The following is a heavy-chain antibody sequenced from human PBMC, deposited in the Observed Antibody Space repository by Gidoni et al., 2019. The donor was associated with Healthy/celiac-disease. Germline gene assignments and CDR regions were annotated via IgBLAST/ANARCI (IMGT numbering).Heavy chain of an antibody. Sequence: EVQLVESGGGLVKPGGSLRLSCAASGFTFSSYSMNWVRQAPGKGLEWVSSISSSSSYIYYADSVKGRFTISRDNAKNSLYLQMNSLRAEDTAVYYCARDGIAAAGTEGSLDYWGQGTLVTVSS. V-gene: IGHV3-21*01. J-gene: IGHJ4*02. D-gene: IGHD6-13*01. CDR3: ARDGIAAAGTEGSLDY. CDR1: GFTFSSYS. CDR2: ISSSSSYI.